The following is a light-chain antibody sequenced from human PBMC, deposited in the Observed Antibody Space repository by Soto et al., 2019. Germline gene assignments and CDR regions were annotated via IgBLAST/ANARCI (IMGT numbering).Light chain of an antibody. CDR3: QQYLSLQVN. J-gene: IGKJ2*01. CDR2: GAS. Sequence: EVVLTQSPGTLSLSPGERATLSCRASQTVTSNYLAWYQQKPGQAPRLLIYGASSRATDIPHRFSGSGSGTDFTLTISRLEPEDFELYYWQQYLSLQVNFGKGTKADI. V-gene: IGKV3-20*01. CDR1: QTVTSNY.